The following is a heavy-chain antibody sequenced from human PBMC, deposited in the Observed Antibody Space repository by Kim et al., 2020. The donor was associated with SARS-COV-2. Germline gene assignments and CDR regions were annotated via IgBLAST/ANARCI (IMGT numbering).Heavy chain of an antibody. CDR2: TNPSDGYS. CDR3: ARDISGGSGSATDEY. J-gene: IGHJ4*02. V-gene: IGHV1-46*01. D-gene: IGHD3-10*01. Sequence: ASVKVSCKTSGYRFTSFYIHWVRQAPGQGLEWMGRTNPSDGYSSYAQNFQGRITMTRDTSTSTVYMELFSLRSEDTALYYCARDISGGSGSATDEYWGQGTLVTVSS. CDR1: GYRFTSFY.